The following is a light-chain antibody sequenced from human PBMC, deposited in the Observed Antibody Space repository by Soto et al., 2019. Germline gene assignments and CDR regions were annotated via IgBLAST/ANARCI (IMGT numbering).Light chain of an antibody. J-gene: IGLJ1*01. CDR2: QDS. CDR1: KLGDKY. CDR3: QSYDSSLRGYV. Sequence: SYELTQPPSVSVSPGQTASITCSGDKLGDKYACWYQQKPGQSPVLVIYQDSKRPSGIPERFSGSNSGNTATLTISGTQAEDEADYYCQSYDSSLRGYVFGTGTKLTVL. V-gene: IGLV3-1*01.